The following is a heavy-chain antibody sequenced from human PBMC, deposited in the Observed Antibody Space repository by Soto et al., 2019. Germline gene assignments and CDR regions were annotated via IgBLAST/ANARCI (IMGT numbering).Heavy chain of an antibody. Sequence: LSLTCTVSGGSISSSSYYWGWILQPPGKGLECMGSIYDSGRRYYNPSLKSRVTISVDTSKNQFSLKLSSVTAADTAVYYCARQAASKWELLNQIIEYWGQGTMVTVSS. CDR2: IYDSGRR. CDR1: GGSISSSSYY. J-gene: IGHJ4*02. V-gene: IGHV4-39*01. D-gene: IGHD1-26*01. CDR3: ARQAASKWELLNQIIEY.